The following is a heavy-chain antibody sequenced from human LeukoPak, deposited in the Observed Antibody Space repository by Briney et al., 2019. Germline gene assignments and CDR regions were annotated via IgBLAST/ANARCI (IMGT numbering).Heavy chain of an antibody. Sequence: ASVKVSCKASGYTFTGYYMHWVRQAPGQGLEWMGWINPNSGGTNYAQKSQGRVTMTRDTSISTAYMELSRLRSDDTAVYYCAVFWSGYYTPPTPWGQGTLVTVSS. J-gene: IGHJ5*02. D-gene: IGHD3-3*01. CDR1: GYTFTGYY. V-gene: IGHV1-2*02. CDR3: AVFWSGYYTPPTP. CDR2: INPNSGGT.